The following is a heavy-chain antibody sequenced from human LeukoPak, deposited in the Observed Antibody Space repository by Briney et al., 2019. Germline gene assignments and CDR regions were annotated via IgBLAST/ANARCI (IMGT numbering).Heavy chain of an antibody. CDR1: GFIFRSYG. CDR2: IFYDGTNE. V-gene: IGHV3-30*18. Sequence: GGSLRLSCVASGFIFRSYGVHWVRQAPGKGLEWLALIFYDGTNENYADSVKGRFTISRDNSKNTLYLQMNSLTAEDTAVYYCAKDGQWELLSRQGSYFDYWGQGTLVTVSS. J-gene: IGHJ4*02. CDR3: AKDGQWELLSRQGSYFDY. D-gene: IGHD1-26*01.